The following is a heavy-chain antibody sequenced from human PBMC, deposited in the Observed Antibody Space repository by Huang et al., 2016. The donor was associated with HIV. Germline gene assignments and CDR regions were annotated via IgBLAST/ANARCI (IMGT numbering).Heavy chain of an antibody. J-gene: IGHJ3*02. CDR2: IVPLFSVT. CDR1: GGSFNSLA. D-gene: IGHD6-13*01. V-gene: IGHV1-69*10. Sequence: VQLVQSGAEVKRPGTSVKISCKASGGSFNSLAFNWVRNAPGQGLQYMGGIVPLFSVTNYAEKFRGRLTISADKSTSTVFFCAREGQTWYGKPIAAFEIWGQGTTVIVSP. CDR3: FEI.